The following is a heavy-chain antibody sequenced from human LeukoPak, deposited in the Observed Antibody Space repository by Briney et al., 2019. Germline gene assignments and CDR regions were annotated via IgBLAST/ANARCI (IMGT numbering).Heavy chain of an antibody. D-gene: IGHD3-22*01. CDR1: GGSISSYY. J-gene: IGHJ4*02. Sequence: SETLSLTCTVSGGSISSYYWTWIRQPVGKRLEWIGRIYTSGSTYYNPSLKSRVTISVDTSKNQFSLKLSSVTAADTAVYYCASLDYYDSSGATDYWGQGTLVTVSS. CDR2: IYTSGST. V-gene: IGHV4-4*07. CDR3: ASLDYYDSSGATDY.